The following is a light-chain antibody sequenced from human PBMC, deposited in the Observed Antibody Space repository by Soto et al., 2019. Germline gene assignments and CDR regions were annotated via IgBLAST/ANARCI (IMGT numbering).Light chain of an antibody. J-gene: IGLJ1*01. CDR3: ATWDDSVYV. CDR2: TND. Sequence: QSVLTQPPSASGTPGQTVTISCYGSTSNIGTNTVNWFQHLPGMAPKLLIYTNDQRPSGVPDRFSGPRSGTSASLAISGLQSEDEADYYCATWDDSVYVFGTGTKLTVL. CDR1: TSNIGTNT. V-gene: IGLV1-44*01.